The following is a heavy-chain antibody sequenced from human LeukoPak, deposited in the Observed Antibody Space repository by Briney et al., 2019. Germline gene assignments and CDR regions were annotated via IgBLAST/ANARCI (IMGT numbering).Heavy chain of an antibody. CDR3: AKRDTAN. D-gene: IGHD5-18*01. Sequence: GGSLRLSCAASGLTFSSYATSWVRQAPGKGLEWVSSISDSGGSTYYADSVKGRFTISRDSSNNTLYLQMNSLRAEDTAVYYCAKRDTANWGQGTLVTVSS. J-gene: IGHJ4*02. CDR1: GLTFSSYA. V-gene: IGHV3-23*01. CDR2: ISDSGGST.